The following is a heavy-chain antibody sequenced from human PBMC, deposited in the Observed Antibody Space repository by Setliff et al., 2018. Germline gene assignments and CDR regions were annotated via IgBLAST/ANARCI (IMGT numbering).Heavy chain of an antibody. J-gene: IGHJ6*02. V-gene: IGHV1-18*01. CDR3: ARGDSSGPFYYYYKGMDV. Sequence: ASVKVSCKASGGTFSSYAISWVRQAPGQGLEWMGWISGYDGNTKYAQKFQGRVALTTDTSTRTAYMELRSLRSDDTAVYYCARGDSSGPFYYYYKGMDVWGQGTTVTVSS. CDR2: ISGYDGNT. CDR1: GGTFSSYA. D-gene: IGHD6-19*01.